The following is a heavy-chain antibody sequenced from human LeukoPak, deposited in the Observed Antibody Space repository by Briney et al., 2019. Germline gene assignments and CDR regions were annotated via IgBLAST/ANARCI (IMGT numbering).Heavy chain of an antibody. J-gene: IGHJ4*02. CDR1: GFTFSSSW. Sequence: GGSLRLSCAASGFTFSSSWIHWVRQAPGKGLVWVSRINGDGSSTTYADSVKGRFTISRDNAKNTLYLRMNSLRAEDTAVYYCARSDSGQIDYWGQGTLVTVSS. CDR2: INGDGSST. CDR3: ARSDSGQIDY. V-gene: IGHV3-74*01. D-gene: IGHD5-12*01.